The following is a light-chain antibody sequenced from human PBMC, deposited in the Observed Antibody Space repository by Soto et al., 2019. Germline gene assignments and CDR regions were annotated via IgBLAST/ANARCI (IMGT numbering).Light chain of an antibody. CDR2: WAS. J-gene: IGKJ3*01. Sequence: DIVLTQSPDSLAVSLGERATINCKSSQRVLYSSNNKNYLAWYQQKPGQPPKLLIYWASTRESGVPDRFSGSGSGTDFTLTISSLQAEDVPVYYCQQYYSTPFFTFGPGTKVDIK. CDR1: QRVLYSSNNKNY. CDR3: QQYYSTPFFT. V-gene: IGKV4-1*01.